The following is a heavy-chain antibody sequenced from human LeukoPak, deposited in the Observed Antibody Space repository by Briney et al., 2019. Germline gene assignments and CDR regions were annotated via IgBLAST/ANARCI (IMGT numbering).Heavy chain of an antibody. CDR3: ARRRDFIDY. CDR2: SSSSGTTI. V-gene: IGHV3-11*01. D-gene: IGHD3/OR15-3a*01. Sequence: GGSLRLSCAAAGFTLSDYYMSWIRQAPGKGLEWVSYSSSSGTTIYYADSVKGRFAISRDNAKNSLYLQMNSLRAEDTAVYYCARRRDFIDYWGQGTLVTVSS. J-gene: IGHJ4*02. CDR1: GFTLSDYY.